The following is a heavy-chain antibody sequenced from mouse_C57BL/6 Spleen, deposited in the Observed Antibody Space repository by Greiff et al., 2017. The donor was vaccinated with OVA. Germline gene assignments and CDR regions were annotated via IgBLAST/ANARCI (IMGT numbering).Heavy chain of an antibody. J-gene: IGHJ3*01. D-gene: IGHD2-4*01. CDR1: GISITTGNYR. V-gene: IGHV3-5*01. Sequence: DVQLQESGPGLVKPSQTVFLTCTVTGISITTGNYRWSWIRQFPGNKLEWIGYIYYSGTITYNPSLTSRTTITRDTPKNQFFLEMNSLTVEDTATYYCAGYYDYDGFAYWGQGTLVTVSA. CDR2: IYYSGTI. CDR3: AGYYDYDGFAY.